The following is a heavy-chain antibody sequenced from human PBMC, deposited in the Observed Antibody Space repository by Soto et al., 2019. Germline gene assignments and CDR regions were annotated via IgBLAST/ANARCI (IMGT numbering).Heavy chain of an antibody. CDR3: ARSYYYYMDV. V-gene: IGHV4-59*01. J-gene: IGHJ6*03. Sequence: PSETLSLTCTVSGGSISSYYWIWIRQPPGKELEWIGYIYSSGSTDYNPSLKSRVTISVAPSQNQFSLELSSVTTADTAVYYCARSYYYYMDVWGKGTTVTVSS. CDR2: IYSSGST. CDR1: GGSISSYY.